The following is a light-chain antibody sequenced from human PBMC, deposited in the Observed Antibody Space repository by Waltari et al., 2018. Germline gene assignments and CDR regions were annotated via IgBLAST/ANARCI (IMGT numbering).Light chain of an antibody. CDR2: EAS. J-gene: IGKJ5*01. CDR3: QQYHKSPIT. CDR1: QGINSW. Sequence: DIQMTQSPFTLSASVGDRVTVTCRASQGINSWLAGYQQKHVKGPQLLIYEASNLESGVPSRFSGSGSGTEFTLTISSLQPDDLATYYCQQYHKSPITFGQGTRLEIK. V-gene: IGKV1-5*03.